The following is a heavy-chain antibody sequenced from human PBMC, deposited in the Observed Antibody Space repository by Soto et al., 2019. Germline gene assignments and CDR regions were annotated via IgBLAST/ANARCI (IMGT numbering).Heavy chain of an antibody. V-gene: IGHV1-18*01. D-gene: IGHD3-10*01. CDR3: AGGWFGEFGYYFDY. CDR2: ISAYNGNT. J-gene: IGHJ4*02. Sequence: QVQLVQAGAEVKKPGASVKVSCKASGYTFTSYGISWVRQAPGQGIAWMGWISAYNGNTNYAQKLQGRGTMTTDTSTSTAYLELRSLRSDDPAVYYCAGGWFGEFGYYFDYWGQGTLVTVSS. CDR1: GYTFTSYG.